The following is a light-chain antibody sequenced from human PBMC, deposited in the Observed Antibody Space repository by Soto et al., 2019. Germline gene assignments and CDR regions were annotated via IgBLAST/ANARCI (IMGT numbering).Light chain of an antibody. V-gene: IGKV3-11*01. CDR2: DAS. CDR3: QQYAESPIT. CDR1: QNIDNF. Sequence: EIVLRQSPATLSMSPGERATLSCRASQNIDNFLVWYQQKPGQAPRLLIYDASKRATGIPARFSGSGSGTDFTLTISSLEPEDVAVFYCQQYAESPITFGQGTRLEIK. J-gene: IGKJ5*01.